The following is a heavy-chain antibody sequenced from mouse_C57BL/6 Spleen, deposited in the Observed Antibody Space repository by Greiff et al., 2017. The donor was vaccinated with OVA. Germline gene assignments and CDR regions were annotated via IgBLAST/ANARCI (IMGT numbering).Heavy chain of an antibody. CDR2: ISYDGSN. Sequence: VQLQQSGPGLVKPSQSLSLTCSVTGYSITSGYYWNWIRQFPGNKLEWMGYISYDGSNNYNPSLKNRISITRDTSKNLFVLKLNSVTTEDTATYYCARYDYDDYFDYWGQGTTLTVSS. CDR3: ARYDYDDYFDY. D-gene: IGHD2-4*01. J-gene: IGHJ2*01. V-gene: IGHV3-6*01. CDR1: GYSITSGYY.